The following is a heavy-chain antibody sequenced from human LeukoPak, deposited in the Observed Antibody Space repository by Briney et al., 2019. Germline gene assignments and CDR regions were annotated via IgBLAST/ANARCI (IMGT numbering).Heavy chain of an antibody. CDR2: ISAYNGNT. CDR1: GYTFTSYG. D-gene: IGHD5-24*01. Sequence: GASVKVSCKASGYTFTSYGISWVRQAPGQGFEWMGWISAYNGNTNYAQKLQGRVTMTTDTSTSTAYMELRSLRSDDTAVYYCARPKRRDGYRTGDAFDIWGQGTMVTVSS. CDR3: ARPKRRDGYRTGDAFDI. V-gene: IGHV1-18*01. J-gene: IGHJ3*02.